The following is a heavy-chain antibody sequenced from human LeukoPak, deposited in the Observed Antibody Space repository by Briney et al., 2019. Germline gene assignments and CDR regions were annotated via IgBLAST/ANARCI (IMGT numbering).Heavy chain of an antibody. J-gene: IGHJ4*02. Sequence: AWGSLRLSCAASGFTFTSYSMNWVRQAPGKGLEWVSYISASRSTIYFADSVKGRFTISRDNAKNSLYLQMNSLRDEDTAVYYCVSGTTYFDYWGQGTLVTVS. V-gene: IGHV3-48*02. D-gene: IGHD1-14*01. CDR1: GFTFTSYS. CDR3: VSGTTYFDY. CDR2: ISASRSTI.